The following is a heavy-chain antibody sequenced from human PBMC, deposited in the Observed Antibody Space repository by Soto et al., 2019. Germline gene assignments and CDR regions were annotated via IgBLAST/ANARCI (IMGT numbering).Heavy chain of an antibody. CDR3: ARGKRYCSSTSCYTTDYYYYGMDV. CDR2: ISAYNGNT. D-gene: IGHD2-2*02. Sequence: GASVKVSCKASGYTFTSYGISWVRQAPGQGLEWMGWISAYNGNTNYAQKLQGRATMTTDTSTSTAYMELRSLRSDDTAVYYCARGKRYCSSTSCYTTDYYYYGMDVWGQGTTVTVSS. CDR1: GYTFTSYG. V-gene: IGHV1-18*04. J-gene: IGHJ6*02.